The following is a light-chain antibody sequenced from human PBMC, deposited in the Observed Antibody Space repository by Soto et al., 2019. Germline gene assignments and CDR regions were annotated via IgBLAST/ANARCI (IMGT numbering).Light chain of an antibody. Sequence: QPVLTQSPSASASLGASVKLTCTLSSGHSSYAIAWHQQQPEKGPRYLMKLNNDGSHSKGDGIPDRFSGSSSGTERYLTISSLQSEDEADYYCQTWGTGIQVFGGGTKVTAL. CDR1: SGHSSYA. CDR3: QTWGTGIQV. V-gene: IGLV4-69*01. J-gene: IGLJ2*01. CDR2: LNNDGSH.